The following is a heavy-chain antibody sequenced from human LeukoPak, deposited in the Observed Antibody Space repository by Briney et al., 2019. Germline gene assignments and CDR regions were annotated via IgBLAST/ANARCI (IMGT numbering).Heavy chain of an antibody. D-gene: IGHD2/OR15-2a*01. CDR2: IKEDGSMV. V-gene: IGHV3-7*04. Sequence: RGSLRLSCAASGFTFSSFWMSWVRQAPGKGLEWVAHIKEDGSMVSYVDSVKGRFTISRDNAKNSVYLQMNSLRVEDTAVYFCARVVTWFDPWGQGTLVTVPS. CDR1: GFTFSSFW. CDR3: ARVVTWFDP. J-gene: IGHJ5*02.